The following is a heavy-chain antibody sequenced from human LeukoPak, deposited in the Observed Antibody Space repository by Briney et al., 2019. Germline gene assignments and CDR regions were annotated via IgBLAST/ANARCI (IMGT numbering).Heavy chain of an antibody. D-gene: IGHD1-1*01. CDR1: GGSFSGYY. J-gene: IGHJ3*02. CDR2: INHSGST. V-gene: IGHV4-34*01. CDR3: AAYNYISRPSNDAFDI. Sequence: SETLSLTCAVYGGSFSGYYWSWIRQPPGKGLEWIGEINHSGSTNYNPSLKSRVTISVDTSKNQFSLKLSSVTAADTAVYYCAAYNYISRPSNDAFDIWGQGTMVTVSS.